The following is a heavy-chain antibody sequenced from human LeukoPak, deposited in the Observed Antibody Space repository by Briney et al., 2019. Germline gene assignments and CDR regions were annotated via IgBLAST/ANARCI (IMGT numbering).Heavy chain of an antibody. CDR1: GGSFSGYY. Sequence: SETLPLTCAVYGGSFSGYYWSWIRQPPGKGLEWIGEINHSGSTNYNPSLKSRVTISVDTSKHQFSLKLSSVTAADTAVYYCGRGRRFGELFGYCGEGALGTVSS. J-gene: IGHJ4*02. CDR3: GRGRRFGELFGY. D-gene: IGHD3-10*01. V-gene: IGHV4-34*01. CDR2: INHSGST.